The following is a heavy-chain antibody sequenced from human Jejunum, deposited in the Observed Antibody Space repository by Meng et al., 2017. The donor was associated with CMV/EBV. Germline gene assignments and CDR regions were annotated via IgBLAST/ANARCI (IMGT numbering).Heavy chain of an antibody. CDR3: AKAMTYSDDAFDI. CDR1: GFTFSSYA. D-gene: IGHD2-15*01. CDR2: VSGRGGST. Sequence: ASGFTFSSYAMSWVRQAPGKGLEWVSAVSGRGGSTYFADSVKGRFTISRDNSKNRLYLQMNSLRAEDTAVYYCAKAMTYSDDAFDIWGQGTRVTVSS. V-gene: IGHV3-23*01. J-gene: IGHJ3*02.